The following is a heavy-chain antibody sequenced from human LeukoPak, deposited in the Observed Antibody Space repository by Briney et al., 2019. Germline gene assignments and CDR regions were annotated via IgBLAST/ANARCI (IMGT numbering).Heavy chain of an antibody. D-gene: IGHD2-2*01. J-gene: IGHJ4*02. Sequence: GGSLRLSCAASGFTFSSYSMNWVRQAPGKGLEWVSSISSSSSYIYYADSVKGRFTISRDNSKNTLYLQMNSLRAEDTAVYYCAKRVPAAMGAVDYWGQGTLVTISS. CDR3: AKRVPAAMGAVDY. CDR1: GFTFSSYS. V-gene: IGHV3-21*01. CDR2: ISSSSSYI.